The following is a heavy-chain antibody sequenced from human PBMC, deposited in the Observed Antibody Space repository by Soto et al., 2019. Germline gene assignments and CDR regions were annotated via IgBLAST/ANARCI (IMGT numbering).Heavy chain of an antibody. V-gene: IGHV3-21*01. CDR2: ISSNSAYI. D-gene: IGHD6-13*01. CDR3: TRDASRDSSARGWFDP. J-gene: IGHJ5*02. CDR1: GFTFRSFT. Sequence: VGSLRLSCAASGFTFRSFTMNWVRQAPGEGLEWVSTISSNSAYIYYTDALRGRFTISRDNAKNSLHLQMNSLRAEDTAVYYCTRDASRDSSARGWFDPWGPGTLVTVSS.